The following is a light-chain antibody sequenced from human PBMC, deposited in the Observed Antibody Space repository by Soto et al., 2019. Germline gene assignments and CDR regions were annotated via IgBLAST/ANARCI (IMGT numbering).Light chain of an antibody. V-gene: IGLV2-8*01. CDR3: VSYAGSSQPA. CDR1: SRDVGGYNY. Sequence: ALTQPPSVSGSPGQSVAISCSGTSRDVGGYNYVSWYQQYPGRAPKLMIYDVNKRPSGVPDRFFGSKSGNTASLTVSGLQAEDEADYYCVSYAGSSQPAFGGGTKLTVL. J-gene: IGLJ2*01. CDR2: DVN.